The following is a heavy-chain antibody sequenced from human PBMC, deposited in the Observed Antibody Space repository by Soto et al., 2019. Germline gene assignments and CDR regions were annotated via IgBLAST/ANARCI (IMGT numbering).Heavy chain of an antibody. CDR2: IKSKTDGGTT. D-gene: IGHD3-16*02. CDR1: GFTFSNAW. CDR3: TSTYYDYIWGSYRYHLFDY. J-gene: IGHJ4*02. V-gene: IGHV3-15*01. Sequence: EVQLVESGGGLVKPGGSLRLSCAASGFTFSNAWMSWVRQAPGKGLEWVGRIKSKTDGGTTDYAAPVKGRFTISRDDSKNTLYLQMNSLKTEDTAVYYYTSTYYDYIWGSYRYHLFDYWGQGTLVTVSS.